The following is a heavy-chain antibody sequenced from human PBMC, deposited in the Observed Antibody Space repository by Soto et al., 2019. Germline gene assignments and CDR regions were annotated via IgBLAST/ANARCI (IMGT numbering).Heavy chain of an antibody. CDR3: ARDVKAAAGTRDNYWFDP. D-gene: IGHD6-13*01. V-gene: IGHV4-31*11. CDR2: IYYSGST. Sequence: PSETLSLTCAVYGGSFSGYYWSWIRRHPGKGLEWIGYIYYSGSTYYNPSLKSRVTISVDTSKNQFSLKLSSVTAADTAVYYCARDVKAAAGTRDNYWFDPWGQGTLVTVSS. CDR1: GGSFSGYY. J-gene: IGHJ5*02.